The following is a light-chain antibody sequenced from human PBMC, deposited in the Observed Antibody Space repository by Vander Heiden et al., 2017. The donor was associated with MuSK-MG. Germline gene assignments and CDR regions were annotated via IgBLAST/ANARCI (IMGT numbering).Light chain of an antibody. J-gene: IGKJ4*01. CDR3: QQNDSLPLT. CDR1: HNILIY. V-gene: IGKV1-39*01. Sequence: DIQMTQSPSSLSASAADRVTIPCRASHNILIYVHWYQQKSGEAPKLLIYAADTLQSGVASRFSGSGSGTEFTIIISSMQPEDFATYFCQQNDSLPLTCGGGTRVEI. CDR2: AAD.